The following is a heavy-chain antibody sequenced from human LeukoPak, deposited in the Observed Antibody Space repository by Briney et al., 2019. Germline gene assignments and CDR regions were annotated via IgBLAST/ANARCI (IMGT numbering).Heavy chain of an antibody. CDR3: AKEVAPYYYYGMDV. Sequence: PGGSLRLSCAASGFTFSSYSMNWVRQAPGKGLEWVSFISGSSRYIYYADSVRGRFTISRDNAKNSLYLQMNSLRAEDTAVYYCAKEVAPYYYYGMDVWGQGTTVTVSS. CDR1: GFTFSSYS. V-gene: IGHV3-21*04. CDR2: ISGSSRYI. J-gene: IGHJ6*02. D-gene: IGHD2-15*01.